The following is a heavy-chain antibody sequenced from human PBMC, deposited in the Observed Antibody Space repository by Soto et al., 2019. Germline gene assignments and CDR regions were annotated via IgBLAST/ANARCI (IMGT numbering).Heavy chain of an antibody. CDR1: GFTCSSYA. CDR2: ISGSGDST. V-gene: IGHV3-23*01. CDR3: ARRGSGSHADY. J-gene: IGHJ4*02. Sequence: EVQLLESGGGLVQPGGSLRLSCAASGFTCSSYAMRWVRQAPVKGLEWVSAISGSGDSTYYAGSVKGRSTISRDNSKNTLYLQMNSLRAEYTAVYYLARRGSGSHADYWGQGTLVTVSS. D-gene: IGHD1-26*01.